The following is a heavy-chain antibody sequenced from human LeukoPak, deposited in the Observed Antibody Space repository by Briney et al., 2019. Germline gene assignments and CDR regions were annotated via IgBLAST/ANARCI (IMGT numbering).Heavy chain of an antibody. CDR2: VNTNTGNP. Sequence: ASVKVSCMASGYTFTSYAMNWVRQAPGQGLEWMGWVNTNTGNPTYAQGFTGRFVFSLDTSVSTAYLQISSLKAEDTAVYYCARPYSSSWSLFGYWGQGTLVTVSS. CDR3: ARPYSSSWSLFGY. CDR1: GYTFTSYA. J-gene: IGHJ4*02. V-gene: IGHV7-4-1*02. D-gene: IGHD6-13*01.